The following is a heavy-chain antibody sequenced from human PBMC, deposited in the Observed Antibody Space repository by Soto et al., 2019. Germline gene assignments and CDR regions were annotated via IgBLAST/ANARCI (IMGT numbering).Heavy chain of an antibody. Sequence: GGSLRLSCAASGFTFSNAWMNWVRQAPGKGLEWVGRIKSKTDGGTTDYAAPVKGRFTISRDDSKNTLYLQMNSLKTEDTAVYYCTPMVRGVISLDPWGQGTLVTVSS. V-gene: IGHV3-15*07. D-gene: IGHD3-10*01. J-gene: IGHJ5*02. CDR2: IKSKTDGGTT. CDR3: TPMVRGVISLDP. CDR1: GFTFSNAW.